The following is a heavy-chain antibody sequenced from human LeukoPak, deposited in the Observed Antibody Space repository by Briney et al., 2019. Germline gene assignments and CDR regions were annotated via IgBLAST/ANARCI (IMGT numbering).Heavy chain of an antibody. Sequence: PGGSLRLSCAASGFTFSNAWMSWVRQAPGKGLEWVGRIKSKTDGGTTDYAAPVKGRFTISRDDSKNTLYLQMNSLKTEDTAVYYCARDTYASSGLDYWGQGTLVTVSS. V-gene: IGHV3-15*01. CDR1: GFTFSNAW. D-gene: IGHD2-2*01. CDR3: ARDTYASSGLDY. J-gene: IGHJ4*02. CDR2: IKSKTDGGTT.